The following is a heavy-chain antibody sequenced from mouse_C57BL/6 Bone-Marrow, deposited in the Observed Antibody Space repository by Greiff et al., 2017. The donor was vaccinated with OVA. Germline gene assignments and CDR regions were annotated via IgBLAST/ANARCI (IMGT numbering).Heavy chain of an antibody. D-gene: IGHD2-4*01. J-gene: IGHJ2*01. Sequence: EVQLQQSGPELVKPGASVKISCKASGYTFTDYYMNWVKQSHGKSLEWIGDINPNNGGTSYNQKFKGKATLTVDKSSSTAYMELRSLTSEDSAVYYCARREINFDYWGQGTTLTVSS. V-gene: IGHV1-26*01. CDR3: ARREINFDY. CDR2: INPNNGGT. CDR1: GYTFTDYY.